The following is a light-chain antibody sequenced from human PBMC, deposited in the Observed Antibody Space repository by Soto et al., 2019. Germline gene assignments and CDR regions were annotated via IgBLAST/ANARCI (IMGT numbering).Light chain of an antibody. Sequence: QAVLTQPPSVSGAPGKRVTSSGTGSSSNIGAGYDVHWYQQLPGTAPKLLIYGNSNRPSGVPDRFSGSKSGTSASLAITGLQAEDEADYYCQSYDSSLSGSSVFGTGTKVTVL. CDR1: SSNIGAGYD. J-gene: IGLJ1*01. CDR2: GNS. CDR3: QSYDSSLSGSSV. V-gene: IGLV1-40*01.